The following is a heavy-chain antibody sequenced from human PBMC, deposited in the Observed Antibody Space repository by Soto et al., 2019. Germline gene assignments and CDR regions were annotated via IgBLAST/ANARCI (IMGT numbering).Heavy chain of an antibody. CDR1: GFSLRSQW. V-gene: IGHV3-74*01. CDR2: TSPDGST. J-gene: IGHJ4*02. Sequence: GGSLRLSCAASGFSLRSQWMHWIRQAPGKGLEWVSRTSPDGSTIYADSVKGRFTISRDNAKSTVYLQMNSLRAEDTAMYYCSVSIFGVVHYWGQGTLVTVSS. CDR3: SVSIFGVVHY. D-gene: IGHD3-3*01.